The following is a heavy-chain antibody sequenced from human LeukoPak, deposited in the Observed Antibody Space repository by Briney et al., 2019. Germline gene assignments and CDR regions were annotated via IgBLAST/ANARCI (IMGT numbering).Heavy chain of an antibody. CDR2: INPNSGGT. CDR3: AVDGVMITFGGVIEHRGFDP. D-gene: IGHD3-16*02. Sequence: ASVKVSCKASGYTFTGYYMHWVRQAPGQGLEWMGWINPNSGGTNYAQKFQGRVTMTRDTSISTAYMELSRLRSGDTAVYYCAVDGVMITFGGVIEHRGFDPWGQGTLVTVSS. CDR1: GYTFTGYY. J-gene: IGHJ5*02. V-gene: IGHV1-2*02.